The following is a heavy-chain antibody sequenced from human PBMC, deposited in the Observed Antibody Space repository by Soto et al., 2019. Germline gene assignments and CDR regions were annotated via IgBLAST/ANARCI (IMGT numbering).Heavy chain of an antibody. CDR2: IYYSGST. CDR1: GGSISSGGYY. Sequence: PSETLSLTCTVSGGSISSGGYYWSWIRQHPGKGLEWIGYIYYSGSTYYNPSLKSRVTISVDTSKNQFSLKLSSVTAADTAVYYCARDRGPHSYADYWGQGTLVTVSS. D-gene: IGHD3-16*01. CDR3: ARDRGPHSYADY. J-gene: IGHJ4*02. V-gene: IGHV4-31*03.